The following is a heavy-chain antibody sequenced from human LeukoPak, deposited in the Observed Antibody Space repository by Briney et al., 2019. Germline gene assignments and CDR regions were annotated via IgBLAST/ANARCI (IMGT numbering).Heavy chain of an antibody. J-gene: IGHJ4*02. Sequence: GASVKVSCKASGYTFTHHGISWVRQAPGQGLEWMGWISCYNGDTMYAQNVQGRVTMTTDTSTRTAYIELRSLSSDDTATYYCARDPSNSSGYHAHFDSWGQGTLVTVSS. CDR1: GYTFTHHG. V-gene: IGHV1-18*04. CDR2: ISCYNGDT. CDR3: ARDPSNSSGYHAHFDS. D-gene: IGHD3-22*01.